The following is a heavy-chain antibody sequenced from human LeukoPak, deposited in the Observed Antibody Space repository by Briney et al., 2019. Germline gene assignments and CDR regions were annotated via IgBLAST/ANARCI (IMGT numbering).Heavy chain of an antibody. Sequence: GGSLRLSCAASGFTLSSYGMHWVRQAPGKGLEWVAVIWYDGSNKYYADSVKGRFTISRDNSKNTLYLQMNSLRAEDTAVYYCARDLIRDTAYDYWGQGTLVTVSS. J-gene: IGHJ4*02. D-gene: IGHD5-18*01. V-gene: IGHV3-33*01. CDR1: GFTLSSYG. CDR2: IWYDGSNK. CDR3: ARDLIRDTAYDY.